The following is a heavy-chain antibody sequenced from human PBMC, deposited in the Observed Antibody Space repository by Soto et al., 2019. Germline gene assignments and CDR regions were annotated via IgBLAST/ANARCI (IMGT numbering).Heavy chain of an antibody. D-gene: IGHD3-3*02. J-gene: IGHJ5*02. CDR2: MRADSGDT. CDR3: ARYIFGQGFKA. V-gene: IGHV1-8*01. CDR1: GDSFRNFD. Sequence: QVQLVQPGAEVRKPGASVKVSCKASGDSFRNFDFNWVRQPSGQGLEWIGWMRADSGDTGHAQKFQGRVTMTRDTTMSTAYMELSSLRVEDTAVYYCARYIFGQGFKAWGQGPLVFVSS.